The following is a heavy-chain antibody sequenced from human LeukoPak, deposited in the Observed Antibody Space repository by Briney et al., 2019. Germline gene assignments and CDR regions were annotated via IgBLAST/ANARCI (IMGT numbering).Heavy chain of an antibody. CDR1: GGTFSSYA. V-gene: IGHV1-69*01. CDR3: ARDRPSSRLIFGVAPFDY. D-gene: IGHD3-3*01. Sequence: GASVKVSCKASGGTFSSYAISWVRQASGQGLEWMGGIIPIFGTANYAQKFQGRVTITADESTSTAYMELSSLRSEDTAVYYCARDRPSSRLIFGVAPFDYWGQGTLVTVSS. J-gene: IGHJ4*02. CDR2: IIPIFGTA.